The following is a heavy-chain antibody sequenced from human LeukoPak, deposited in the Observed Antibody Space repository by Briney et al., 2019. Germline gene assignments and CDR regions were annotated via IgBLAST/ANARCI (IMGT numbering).Heavy chain of an antibody. V-gene: IGHV4-61*09. J-gene: IGHJ6*03. CDR2: ISSSGST. D-gene: IGHD3-16*01. Sequence: PSQTLSLTCSVSGGSISSPDYYWSWFRQPAGKGLEWIGHISSSGSTNYNPSLKSRVTISVDTSKNQFSLKLSSVTAADTAVYYCARVGHTNYDYVSSPYYYYYMDVWGKGTTVTISS. CDR1: GGSISSPDYY. CDR3: ARVGHTNYDYVSSPYYYYYMDV.